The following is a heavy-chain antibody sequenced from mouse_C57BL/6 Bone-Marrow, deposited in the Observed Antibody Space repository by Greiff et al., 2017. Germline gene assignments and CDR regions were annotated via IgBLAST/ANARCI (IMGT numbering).Heavy chain of an antibody. V-gene: IGHV5-4*01. J-gene: IGHJ4*01. D-gene: IGHD1-2*01. CDR1: GFTFSSYA. CDR2: ISDGGSYT. CDR3: ARDDESFIYYAMDD. Sequence: EVMLVESGGGLVKPGGSLKLSCAASGFTFSSYAMSWVRQTPEKRLEWVATISDGGSYTYYPDNVKGRCTISRDNAKNNLYLQMSHLKSEDTAMYYCARDDESFIYYAMDDWGQGTSVTVSS.